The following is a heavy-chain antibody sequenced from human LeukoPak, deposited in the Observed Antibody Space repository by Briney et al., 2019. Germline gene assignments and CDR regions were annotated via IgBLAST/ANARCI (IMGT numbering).Heavy chain of an antibody. J-gene: IGHJ4*02. CDR1: GYSFTTYW. CDR3: ARYCSGGSCSP. V-gene: IGHV5-51*01. CDR2: VYPGDSDT. D-gene: IGHD2-15*01. Sequence: GESLKISCKGSGYSFTTYWIGWVRQMPGKGLEWMGIVYPGDSDTRYSPSFQGQVTISADKSTCTAYLQWSSLKASDTAMYYCARYCSGGSCSPWGQGTLVTVSS.